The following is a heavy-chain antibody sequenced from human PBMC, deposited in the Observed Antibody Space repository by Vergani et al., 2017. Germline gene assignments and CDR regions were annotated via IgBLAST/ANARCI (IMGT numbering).Heavy chain of an antibody. CDR3: AKDSEYSSCLFDY. CDR2: ISGSGGST. CDR1: GFTFSSYA. D-gene: IGHD6-19*01. Sequence: EVQLLESGGGLVQPGGSLRLSCAASGFTFSSYAMSWVRQAPGKGLEWVSAISGSGGSTYYADSVKGRFTISRDNSKNTLYLQMNSLRAEDTAVYYFAKDSEYSSCLFDYWGQGTLVTVSS. J-gene: IGHJ4*02. V-gene: IGHV3-23*01.